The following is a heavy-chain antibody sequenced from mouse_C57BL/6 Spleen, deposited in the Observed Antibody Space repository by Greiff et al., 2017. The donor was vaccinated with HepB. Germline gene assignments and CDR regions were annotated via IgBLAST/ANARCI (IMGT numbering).Heavy chain of an antibody. CDR3: AREGFYDGYYVDYAMDY. Sequence: VHVKQSGPELVKPGASVKISCKASGYSFTGYYMNWVKQSPEKSLEWIGEINPSTGGTTYNQKFKAKATLTVDKSSSTAYMQLKSLTSEDSAVYYCAREGFYDGYYVDYAMDYWGQGTSVTVSS. V-gene: IGHV1-42*01. D-gene: IGHD2-3*01. J-gene: IGHJ4*01. CDR2: INPSTGGT. CDR1: GYSFTGYY.